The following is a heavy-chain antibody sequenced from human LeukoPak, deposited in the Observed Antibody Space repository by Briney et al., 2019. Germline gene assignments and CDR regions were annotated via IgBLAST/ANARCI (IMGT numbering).Heavy chain of an antibody. V-gene: IGHV3-74*01. CDR1: GFTFSSYW. CDR3: ARLWGIAAELDY. J-gene: IGHJ4*02. Sequence: GGSLRLSCAASGFTFSSYWMHWVRQAPGKGVVWVSRINSDGSSTSYADSVKGRFTISRDNAKNTLYLQMNSLRAEDTAVYYCARLWGIAAELDYWGQGTLVTVSS. CDR2: INSDGSST. D-gene: IGHD6-13*01.